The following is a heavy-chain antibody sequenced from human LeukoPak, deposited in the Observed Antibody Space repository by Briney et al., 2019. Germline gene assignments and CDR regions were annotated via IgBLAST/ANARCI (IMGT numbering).Heavy chain of an antibody. V-gene: IGHV3-23*01. D-gene: IGHD3-3*02. CDR2: ISGRGDAT. Sequence: PGGSLRLSCAASGFTFSNCAMSWVHQAPGKGLEWVSAISGRGDATYYAGSVKGRFTISRDNSRNVLYLEMNNLRAEDTAVYYCAQHNSFSNTPIDSWGQGTLATVSS. CDR3: AQHNSFSNTPIDS. CDR1: GFTFSNCA. J-gene: IGHJ4*02.